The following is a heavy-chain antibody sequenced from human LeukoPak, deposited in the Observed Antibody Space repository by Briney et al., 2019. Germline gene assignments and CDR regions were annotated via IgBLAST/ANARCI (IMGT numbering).Heavy chain of an antibody. CDR2: IYYSGST. D-gene: IGHD6-19*01. CDR3: ARWMRSGWHPSFDY. J-gene: IGHJ4*02. CDR1: GGSISSSSYY. V-gene: IGHV4-39*01. Sequence: SETLSLTCTVSGGSISSSSYYWGWIRQPPGKGLEWIGSIYYSGSTYYNPSLKSRVTISVDTSKNQFSLKLSSVTAADTAVYYCARWMRSGWHPSFDYWGQGTLVTVSS.